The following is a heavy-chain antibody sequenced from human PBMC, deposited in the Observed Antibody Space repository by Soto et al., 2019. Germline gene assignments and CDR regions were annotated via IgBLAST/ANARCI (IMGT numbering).Heavy chain of an antibody. V-gene: IGHV1-69*01. D-gene: IGHD1-1*01. CDR2: IIPIFGTA. CDR1: GGTFSSYA. CDR3: AEGRGGGKNWNDAFDI. Sequence: QVQLVQSGAEVKKPGSSVKVSCKASGGTFSSYAISWVRQAPGQGLEWMGGIIPIFGTANYAQKFQGRVTITADESTRTAHKGRSSQESEETALYYWAEGRGGGKNWNDAFDIWGQGTMVTVSS. J-gene: IGHJ3*02.